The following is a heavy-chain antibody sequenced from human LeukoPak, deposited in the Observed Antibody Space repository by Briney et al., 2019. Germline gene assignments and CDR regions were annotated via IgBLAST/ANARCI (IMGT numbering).Heavy chain of an antibody. D-gene: IGHD6-6*01. Sequence: GGSLRLSCTASGFTFPGYAMHWVRQAPGNGLEWVAVISYGGRNKYYADSVKGRFTISRDNSKNTLYLQMNSLRAEDTAVYYCARAGRQLVNLDYWGQGTLVTVSS. J-gene: IGHJ4*02. CDR2: ISYGGRNK. CDR3: ARAGRQLVNLDY. V-gene: IGHV3-30*04. CDR1: GFTFPGYA.